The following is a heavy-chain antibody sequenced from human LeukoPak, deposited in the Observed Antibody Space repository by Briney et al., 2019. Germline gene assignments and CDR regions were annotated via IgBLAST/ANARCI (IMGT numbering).Heavy chain of an antibody. V-gene: IGHV4-34*01. CDR3: ARRTHYYGSGS. D-gene: IGHD3-10*01. J-gene: IGHJ4*02. Sequence: GSLRLSCAASGFTFSSYSMNWVRQPPGKGLEWIGEINHSGSTNYNPSLKSRVTISVDTSKNQFSLKLSSVTAADTAVYYCARRTHYYGSGSWGQGTLVTVSS. CDR2: INHSGST. CDR1: GFTFSSYS.